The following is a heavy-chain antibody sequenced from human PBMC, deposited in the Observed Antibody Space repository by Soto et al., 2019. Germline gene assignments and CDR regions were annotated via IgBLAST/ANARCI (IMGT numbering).Heavy chain of an antibody. D-gene: IGHD4-17*01. Sequence: GGSLRLSCAASGFTFSSYAMHWVRQAPGKGLEWVAVISYDGSNKYYADSVKGRFTISRDNSKNTLHLQMNSLRAEDTAVYYCARDLPLYYGEYYYGMDVWGQGTTVTVSS. CDR3: ARDLPLYYGEYYYGMDV. J-gene: IGHJ6*02. CDR2: ISYDGSNK. V-gene: IGHV3-30-3*01. CDR1: GFTFSSYA.